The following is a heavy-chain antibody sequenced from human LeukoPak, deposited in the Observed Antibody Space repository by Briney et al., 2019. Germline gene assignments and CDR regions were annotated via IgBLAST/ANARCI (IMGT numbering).Heavy chain of an antibody. V-gene: IGHV3-30*02. CDR1: GFTFSSYG. D-gene: IGHD6-6*01. Sequence: PGGSLRLSCAASGFTFSSYGMHWVRQAPGKGLEWVAFIRYDGSNKYYADSVKGRFTTSRDNSKNTLYLQMNSLRAEDTAVYYCAKDWGYSSSSGRYYYYYYYMDVWGKGTTVTVSS. CDR2: IRYDGSNK. J-gene: IGHJ6*03. CDR3: AKDWGYSSSSGRYYYYYYYMDV.